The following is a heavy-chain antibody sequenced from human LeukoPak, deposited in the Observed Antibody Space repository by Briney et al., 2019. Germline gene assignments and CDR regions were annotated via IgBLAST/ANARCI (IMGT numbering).Heavy chain of an antibody. D-gene: IGHD2-8*01. Sequence: SETLSLTCTVSGGSISSSSYYWGWIRQPPGKGLERIGSIYYSGSTYYNPSLKSRVTISVDTSKNQFSLKLSSVTAADTAVYYCARLLMGYYYYMDVWGKGTTVTVSS. J-gene: IGHJ6*03. CDR2: IYYSGST. V-gene: IGHV4-39*01. CDR3: ARLLMGYYYYMDV. CDR1: GGSISSSSYY.